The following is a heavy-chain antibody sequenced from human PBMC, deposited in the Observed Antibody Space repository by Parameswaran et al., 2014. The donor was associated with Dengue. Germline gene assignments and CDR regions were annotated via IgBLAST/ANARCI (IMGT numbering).Heavy chain of an antibody. D-gene: IGHD3-22*01. J-gene: IGHJ3*02. Sequence: VRQMPGKGLEWMGGIIPIFGTANYAQKFQGRVTITADESTSTAYMELSSLRSEDTAVYYCASCDMIADAFDIWGQGTMVTVSS. V-gene: IGHV1-69*01. CDR2: IIPIFGTA. CDR3: ASCDMIADAFDI.